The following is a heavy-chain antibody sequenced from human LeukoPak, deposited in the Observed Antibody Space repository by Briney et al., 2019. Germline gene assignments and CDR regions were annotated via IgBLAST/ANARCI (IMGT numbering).Heavy chain of an antibody. D-gene: IGHD3-10*01. CDR2: ISSSGSTI. J-gene: IGHJ4*02. CDR1: GFTFSSYE. V-gene: IGHV3-48*03. CDR3: ARDSSVRGVMRY. Sequence: PGGSLRLSCAASGFTFSSYEMNWVRQAPGKGLEWVSYISSSGSTIYYADSVKGRFTISRDNAKNSQYLQMNSLRAEDTAVYYCARDSSVRGVMRYWGQGTLVTVSS.